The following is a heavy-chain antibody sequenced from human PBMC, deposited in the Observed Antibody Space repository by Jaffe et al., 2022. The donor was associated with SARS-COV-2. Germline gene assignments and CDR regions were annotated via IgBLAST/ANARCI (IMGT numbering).Heavy chain of an antibody. D-gene: IGHD6-6*01. J-gene: IGHJ4*02. CDR2: ISSSGKYT. CDR3: AREYSSSSEAADH. Sequence: QVQLVESGGGLVKPGGSLRLSCAASGFTFSDYYMSWIRQAPGKGLQWVSDISSSGKYTNLADSVKGRFTISRDNAKNSLYLQMNSLRAEDTAVYYCAREYSSSSEAADHWGQGTLVTVSS. V-gene: IGHV3-11*06. CDR1: GFTFSDYY.